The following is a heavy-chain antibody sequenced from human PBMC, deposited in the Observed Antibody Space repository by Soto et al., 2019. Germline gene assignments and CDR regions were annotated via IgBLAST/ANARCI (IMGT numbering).Heavy chain of an antibody. CDR1: GFTFSRYP. D-gene: IGHD1-26*01. CDR3: AKGVGSYYFDY. CDR2: IPYDGNNK. V-gene: IGHV3-30-3*01. Sequence: QVQLVESGGGVVQPGRSLRLSCAASGFTFSRYPMYWVRQAPGNGLEWVAVIPYDGNNKYYADSVKGRFTISRDNAKNTLYLQMNNLRPEDTAVYCCAKGVGSYYFDYWGQGTLVTVST. J-gene: IGHJ4*02.